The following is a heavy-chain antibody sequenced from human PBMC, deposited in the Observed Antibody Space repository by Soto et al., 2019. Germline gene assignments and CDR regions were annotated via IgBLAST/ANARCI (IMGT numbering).Heavy chain of an antibody. J-gene: IGHJ1*01. CDR2: ISGSGGST. V-gene: IGHV3-23*01. D-gene: IGHD3-16*01. Sequence: EVPLLESGGGLVQPGGSLRLSCAASGFTFSSYAMSWVRQAPGKGLEWVSAISGSGGSTYYADSVKGRFTISRDNSKNTLYLQMNSLRAEDTAVYYCAKDRIVRVWFQHWGQGTLVTVSS. CDR1: GFTFSSYA. CDR3: AKDRIVRVWFQH.